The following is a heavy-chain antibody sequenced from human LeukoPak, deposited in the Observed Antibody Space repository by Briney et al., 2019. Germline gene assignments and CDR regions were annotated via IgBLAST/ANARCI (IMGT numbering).Heavy chain of an antibody. CDR3: ARGPLIAAAGTW. V-gene: IGHV3-21*04. J-gene: IGHJ4*02. Sequence: GGSLRLSCAASGFTFSSYSMNWVRQAPGKGLEWVSSISSSSSYIYYADSVKGRFTISRDNAKNSLFLQMNSLRAEDTAVYYCARGPLIAAAGTWWGQGTLVTVSS. D-gene: IGHD6-13*01. CDR1: GFTFSSYS. CDR2: ISSSSSYI.